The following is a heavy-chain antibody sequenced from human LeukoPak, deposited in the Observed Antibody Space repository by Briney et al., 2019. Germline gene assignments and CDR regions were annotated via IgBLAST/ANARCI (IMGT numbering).Heavy chain of an antibody. V-gene: IGHV3-53*01. CDR3: ARVVDHDYSDYYLDY. D-gene: IGHD4-11*01. Sequence: GGSLRLSCAASGFTFSSYALSWVRQAPGKGLEWVSVIYSGGSPYYADSVKGRFTISRDNSKNTLYLQMNSLRAEDTAVYYCARVVDHDYSDYYLDYWGQGTLVTVSS. CDR2: IYSGGSP. CDR1: GFTFSSYA. J-gene: IGHJ4*02.